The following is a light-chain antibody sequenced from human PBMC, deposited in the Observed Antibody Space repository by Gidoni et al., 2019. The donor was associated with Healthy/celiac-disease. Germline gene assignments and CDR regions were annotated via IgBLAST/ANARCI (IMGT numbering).Light chain of an antibody. Sequence: DIQMTQSPSSLSASVGDRVTITCRASQSISSYINWYQQKQGKAPKLLISASSSLQSGVPSRFSGSGSGTDFTLPISSLQPEDFATYSFQQSYSTLYTFGQGTKLDIK. V-gene: IGKV1-39*01. J-gene: IGKJ2*01. CDR3: QQSYSTLYT. CDR1: QSISSY. CDR2: ASS.